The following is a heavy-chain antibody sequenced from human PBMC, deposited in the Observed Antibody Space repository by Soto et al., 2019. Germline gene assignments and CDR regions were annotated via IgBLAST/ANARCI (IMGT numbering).Heavy chain of an antibody. Sequence: LRLSCAASGFTLNIYGMHWVRQAPDKGLEWVALISYDGSNQYYADSVKGRFTISRDNSKNTLFLQMNSLRADDTAVYYCAKDQASGQGSFDSWGQGTLVTVSS. CDR2: ISYDGSNQ. V-gene: IGHV3-30*18. CDR1: GFTLNIYG. CDR3: AKDQASGQGSFDS. J-gene: IGHJ4*02.